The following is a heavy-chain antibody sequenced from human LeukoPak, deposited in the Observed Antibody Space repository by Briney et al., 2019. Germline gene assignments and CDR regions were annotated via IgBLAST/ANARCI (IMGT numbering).Heavy chain of an antibody. CDR2: ITSDGSDT. V-gene: IGHV3-74*01. Sequence: GGSLRLSCAASGFTFSSYWMHWVRQARGKGRVWVSRITSDGSDTTYADSVKGRFTVSRDNAKNTLYLQMHSLRAEDTAVYYCARDGGDRRLGAFDIWGQGTMVTVCS. J-gene: IGHJ3*02. CDR1: GFTFSSYW. CDR3: ARDGGDRRLGAFDI. D-gene: IGHD3-16*01.